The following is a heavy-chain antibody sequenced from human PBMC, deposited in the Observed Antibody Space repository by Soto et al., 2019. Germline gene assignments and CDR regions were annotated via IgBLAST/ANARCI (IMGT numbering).Heavy chain of an antibody. J-gene: IGHJ5*02. CDR3: ARGRGYSYGLDP. Sequence: PSETLSLTYTVSGDSISSNTYYWSWIRQPPGEGLEWIGFISYSGTTSYSPSLKSRVAISLDTSKNQFSLSLSSVTATDTAVYYCARGRGYSYGLDPWGQGTLVTVS. V-gene: IGHV4-30-4*01. CDR2: ISYSGTT. D-gene: IGHD5-18*01. CDR1: GDSISSNTYY.